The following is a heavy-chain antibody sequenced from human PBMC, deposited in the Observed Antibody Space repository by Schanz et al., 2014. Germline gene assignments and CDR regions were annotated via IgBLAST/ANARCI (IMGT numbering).Heavy chain of an antibody. J-gene: IGHJ4*02. CDR1: GFTFSSYS. CDR3: AKDPSHGDYDYYFDY. CDR2: IATSSSTR. V-gene: IGHV3-48*01. D-gene: IGHD3-22*01. Sequence: EVQLLDSGGGLVQPGGSLRLSCAASGFTFSSYSMNWVRQAPGKGLEWVSYIATSSSTRHYADSVKGRFTISRDNSKNTLYLQMNSLRAEDTAVYYCAKDPSHGDYDYYFDYWGQGTLVTVSS.